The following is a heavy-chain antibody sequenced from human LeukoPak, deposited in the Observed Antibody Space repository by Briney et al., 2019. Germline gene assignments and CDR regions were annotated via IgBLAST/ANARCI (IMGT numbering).Heavy chain of an antibody. J-gene: IGHJ4*02. CDR3: AKSPYDFWSGLDYFDY. CDR1: GFTFDDYA. D-gene: IGHD3-3*01. Sequence: PGGSLRLSCAASGFTFDDYAMHWVRQAPGKGLEWVSGISWNSGSIGYADSVNGRFTISRDNAKNSLYLQMNSLRAEDMALYYCAKSPYDFWSGLDYFDYWGQGTLVTVSS. V-gene: IGHV3-9*03. CDR2: ISWNSGSI.